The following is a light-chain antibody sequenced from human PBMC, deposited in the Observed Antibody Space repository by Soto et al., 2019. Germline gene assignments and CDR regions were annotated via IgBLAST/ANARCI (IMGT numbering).Light chain of an antibody. CDR3: QHYNSYSEA. J-gene: IGKJ1*01. V-gene: IGKV1-5*03. CDR2: KAS. CDR1: QTISSW. Sequence: MTPSPATLSGSVGDRVTITCRASQTISSWLAWYQQKPGKAPKLLIYKASTLKSGVPSRFSGSGSGTEFTLTISSLQPDDFATYYCQHYNSYSEAFGQGTKVDIK.